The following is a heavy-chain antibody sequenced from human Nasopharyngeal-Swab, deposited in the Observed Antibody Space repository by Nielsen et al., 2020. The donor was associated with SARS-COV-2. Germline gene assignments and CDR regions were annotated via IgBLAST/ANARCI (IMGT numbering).Heavy chain of an antibody. CDR1: DGSLSGYY. V-gene: IGHV4-34*01. D-gene: IGHD3-16*02. Sequence: SETLSLTCAVYDGSLSGYYWSWIRQFPGKGLEWIGEINQSGSTNYNPSLKSRITVSVDTSKNQFSLNLSSVTAADTAVYYCAREHIWGSYRYLYYFDYWGQGTLVTVSS. CDR3: AREHIWGSYRYLYYFDY. CDR2: INQSGST. J-gene: IGHJ4*02.